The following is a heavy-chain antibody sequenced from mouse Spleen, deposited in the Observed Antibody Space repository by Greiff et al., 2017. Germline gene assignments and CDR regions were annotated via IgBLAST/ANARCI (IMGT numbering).Heavy chain of an antibody. Sequence: QVQLKESGPELVKPGASVKISCKASGYAFSSSWMNWVKQRPGKGLEWIGRIYPGDGDTNYNGKFKGKATLTADKSSSTAYMQLSSLTSEDSAVYFCARSGITTATVAYWGQGTLVTVSA. D-gene: IGHD1-2*01. CDR1: GYAFSSSW. J-gene: IGHJ3*01. V-gene: IGHV1-82*01. CDR2: IYPGDGDT. CDR3: ARSGITTATVAY.